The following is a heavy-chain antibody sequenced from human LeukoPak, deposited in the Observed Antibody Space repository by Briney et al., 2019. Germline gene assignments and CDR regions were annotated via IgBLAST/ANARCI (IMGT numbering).Heavy chain of an antibody. CDR2: INHSGST. D-gene: IGHD3-22*01. J-gene: IGHJ6*03. V-gene: IGHV4-34*01. CDR3: ARGVNYYYYYYMDV. CDR1: GGSFSGYY. Sequence: SETLSLTCAVYGGSFSGYYWSWIRQPPGKGLEWIGEINHSGSTNYNPSLKSRVTISVDTSKNQFSLKLSSVTAADTAVYYCARGVNYYYYYYMDVWGKGATVTVSS.